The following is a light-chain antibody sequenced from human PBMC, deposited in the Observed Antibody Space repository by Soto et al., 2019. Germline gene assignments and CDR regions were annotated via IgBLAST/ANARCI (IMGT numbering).Light chain of an antibody. CDR2: DVS. J-gene: IGLJ1*01. Sequence: QSVLTQPRSVSGSPGQSVTISRTGTSSDVGGYNYVSWYQQHPGKAPKLMIYDVSKRPSGVPDRFSGSKSGNTASLTISGLQAEDEADYYCCSYAGSYAHVFGTGTKVTAL. V-gene: IGLV2-11*01. CDR1: SSDVGGYNY. CDR3: CSYAGSYAHV.